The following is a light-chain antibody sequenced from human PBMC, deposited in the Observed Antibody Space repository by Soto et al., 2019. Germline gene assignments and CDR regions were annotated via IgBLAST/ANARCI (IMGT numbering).Light chain of an antibody. CDR2: DVS. J-gene: IGLJ1*01. CDR3: SSYTSSSTLV. CDR1: SSDVGGYNY. Sequence: QPVLTQPASVSGSPGQSITISCTGTSSDVGGYNYVSWYQQHPGKAPKLMIYDVSNRPSGVSNRFSGSKSGNTASLTISGLQAKDEADYYCSSYTSSSTLVFGTGTKLTVL. V-gene: IGLV2-14*01.